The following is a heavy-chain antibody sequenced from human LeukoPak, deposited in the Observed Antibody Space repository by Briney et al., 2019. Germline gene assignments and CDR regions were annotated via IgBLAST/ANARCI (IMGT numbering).Heavy chain of an antibody. CDR3: ARHECGGSCYPEDY. CDR2: IYYTGNT. Sequence: SETLSLTCTVAGGSISNYYWSWIRQSPGKGLEWIGYIYYTGNTNYNPSLESRVIISVDTSKNQFSLKLSSVTAADTAVYYCARHECGGSCYPEDYWGQGTLVTVSS. J-gene: IGHJ4*02. D-gene: IGHD2-15*01. V-gene: IGHV4-59*08. CDR1: GGSISNYY.